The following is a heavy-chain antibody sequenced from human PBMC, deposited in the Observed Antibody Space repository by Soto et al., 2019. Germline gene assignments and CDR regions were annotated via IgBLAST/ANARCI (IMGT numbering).Heavy chain of an antibody. V-gene: IGHV1-69*02. J-gene: IGHJ4*02. CDR1: GGTFNRYT. CDR2: IIPILGIA. Sequence: QVQLVQSGAEVKKPGSSVKVSCKASGGTFNRYTISWVRQAPGQGLESMGRIIPILGIANYEQKFQGRVTITVEKSTSTAYMELSSLRSEDTAVYYCARAPVFTIFGVVNTLPFDYWGQGTLGIVSS. CDR3: ARAPVFTIFGVVNTLPFDY. D-gene: IGHD3-3*01.